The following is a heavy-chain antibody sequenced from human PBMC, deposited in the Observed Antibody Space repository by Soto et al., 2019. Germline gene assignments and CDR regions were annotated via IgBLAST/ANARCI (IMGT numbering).Heavy chain of an antibody. D-gene: IGHD6-13*01. CDR1: GYTFTANY. Sequence: QVQLVQSGAEVKKPGASVKVSCKASGYTFTANYLHWVRQAPGQGLEWMGWINPNSGVTNYAQRFQAWVTMTRDTSISPIYMELSRLTSDDTAVYYCAREISSSWMDVWGQGTTVTVSS. J-gene: IGHJ6*02. CDR2: INPNSGVT. CDR3: AREISSSWMDV. V-gene: IGHV1-2*04.